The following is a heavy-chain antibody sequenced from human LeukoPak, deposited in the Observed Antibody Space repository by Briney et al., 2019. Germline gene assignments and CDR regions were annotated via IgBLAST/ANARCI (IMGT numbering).Heavy chain of an antibody. D-gene: IGHD3-22*01. CDR1: GFTFRGYG. CDR2: ISSNGGRT. Sequence: GGSLRLSCAASGFTFRGYGMHWVRQAPGKGLEYVSAISSNGGRTYYANSVKGRFTISRDNSRNTLYLQMGSLRAEDMAVYYCATYYYDSGGFHFHHWGQGTLVTVSS. V-gene: IGHV3-64*01. J-gene: IGHJ1*01. CDR3: ATYYYDSGGFHFHH.